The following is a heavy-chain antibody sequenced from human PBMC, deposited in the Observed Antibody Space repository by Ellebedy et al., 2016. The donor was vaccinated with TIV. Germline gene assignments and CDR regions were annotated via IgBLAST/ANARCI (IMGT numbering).Heavy chain of an antibody. D-gene: IGHD3-10*01. Sequence: ASVKVSCXASGYTFTSYDINWVRQATGQGLEWMGWMNPNSGNTGYAQKFQGRVTLTRNTSISTAYMELSSLRSEDTAVYYCARRQGGWFGELLDVYYYYMDVWGKGTTVTVSS. CDR2: MNPNSGNT. J-gene: IGHJ6*03. CDR1: GYTFTSYD. CDR3: ARRQGGWFGELLDVYYYYMDV. V-gene: IGHV1-8*01.